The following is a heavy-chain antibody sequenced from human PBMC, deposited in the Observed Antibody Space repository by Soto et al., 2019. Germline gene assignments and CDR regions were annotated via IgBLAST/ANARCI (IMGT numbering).Heavy chain of an antibody. CDR1: GFTFSSYA. V-gene: IGHV3-30-3*01. D-gene: IGHD3-22*01. J-gene: IGHJ4*02. CDR3: ARGHDYYDSSGPLDY. Sequence: LRLSCAASGFTFSSYAMHWVRQAPGKGLEWVAVISYDGSNKYYANSVKGRFTISRDNSKNTLYLQMNSLRAEDTAVYYCARGHDYYDSSGPLDYWGQGTLVTVSS. CDR2: ISYDGSNK.